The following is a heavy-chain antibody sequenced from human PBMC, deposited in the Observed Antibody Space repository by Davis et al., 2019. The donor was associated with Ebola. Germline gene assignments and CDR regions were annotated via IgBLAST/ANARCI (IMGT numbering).Heavy chain of an antibody. J-gene: IGHJ4*02. CDR3: ARDSVWFGELSLRYFDY. CDR2: IRYDGSNK. D-gene: IGHD3-10*01. V-gene: IGHV3-30*02. CDR1: GFTFSSYG. Sequence: GESLKISCAASGFTFSSYGMHWVRQAPGKGLEWVAFIRYDGSNKYYADSVKGRFTISRDNSKNTLYLQMNSLRAEDTAVYYCARDSVWFGELSLRYFDYWGQGTLVTVSS.